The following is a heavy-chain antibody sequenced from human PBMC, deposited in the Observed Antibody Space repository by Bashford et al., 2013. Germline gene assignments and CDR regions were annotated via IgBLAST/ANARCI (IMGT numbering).Heavy chain of an antibody. J-gene: IGHJ3*02. V-gene: IGHV1-2*04. CDR2: INPNSGGT. CDR3: ARGRLTITMIVGVITRHSAFDI. Sequence: WVRQAPGQGLEWMGWINPNSGGTNYAQKFQGWVTMTRDTSISTAYMELSRLRSDDTAVYYCARGRLTITMIVGVITRHSAFDIWGQGQWS. D-gene: IGHD3-22*01.